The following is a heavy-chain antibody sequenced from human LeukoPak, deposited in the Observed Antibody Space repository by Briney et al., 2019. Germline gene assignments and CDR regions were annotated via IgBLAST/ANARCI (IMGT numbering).Heavy chain of an antibody. CDR2: IIPIFGTA. D-gene: IGHD5-12*01. V-gene: IGHV1-69*05. CDR1: GGTFISYA. CDR3: ARVPMDIRGYYYYYMDV. Sequence: GSSVKVSCKASGGTFISYAISWVRQAPGQGLEWMGGIIPIFGTANYAQKFQGRVTITTDESTSTAYMELSSLRSEDTAVYYCARVPMDIRGYYYYYMDVWGKGTTVTVSS. J-gene: IGHJ6*03.